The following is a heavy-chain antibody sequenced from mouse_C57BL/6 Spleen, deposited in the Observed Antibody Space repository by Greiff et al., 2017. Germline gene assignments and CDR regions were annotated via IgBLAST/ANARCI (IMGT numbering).Heavy chain of an antibody. V-gene: IGHV1-50*01. CDR3: ARCYYGSSYAMDY. CDR1: GYTFTSYW. Sequence: VQLQESGAELVKPGASVKLSCKASGYTFTSYWMQWVKQRPGQGLEWIGEIDPSDSYTNYNQKVKGKATLTVDTSSSTAYMQLSSLTSEDSAVYYCARCYYGSSYAMDYWGQGTSVTVSS. D-gene: IGHD1-1*01. J-gene: IGHJ4*01. CDR2: IDPSDSYT.